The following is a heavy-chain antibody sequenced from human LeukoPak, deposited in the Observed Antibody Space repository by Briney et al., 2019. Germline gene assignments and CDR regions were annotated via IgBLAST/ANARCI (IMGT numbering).Heavy chain of an antibody. D-gene: IGHD3-3*01. CDR1: GGTFSSYA. Sequence: ASVKASCKASGGTFSSYAISWVRQAPGQGLEWMGRIIPILGIANYAQKFQGRVTITADKSTSTAYMELSSLRSEDTAVYYCATEVLRFLEWRDYWGQGTLVTVSS. J-gene: IGHJ4*02. CDR2: IIPILGIA. V-gene: IGHV1-69*04. CDR3: ATEVLRFLEWRDY.